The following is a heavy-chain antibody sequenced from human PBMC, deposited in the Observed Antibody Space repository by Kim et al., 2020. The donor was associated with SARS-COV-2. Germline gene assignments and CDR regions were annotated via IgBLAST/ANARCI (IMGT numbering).Heavy chain of an antibody. CDR3: ARDKQWLVLGVDY. CDR1: GYTFTSYA. J-gene: IGHJ4*02. D-gene: IGHD6-19*01. CDR2: INAGNGNT. Sequence: ASVKVSCKASGYTFTSYAMHWVRQAPGQRLEWMGWINAGNGNTKYSQKFQGRVTIIRDTSASTAYMELSSLRSEDTAVYYCARDKQWLVLGVDYWGQGPLVTVSS. V-gene: IGHV1-3*01.